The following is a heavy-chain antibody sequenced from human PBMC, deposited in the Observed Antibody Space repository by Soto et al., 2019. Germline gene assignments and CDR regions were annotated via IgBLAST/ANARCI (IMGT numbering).Heavy chain of an antibody. CDR3: ARDRGDVVVVAATQDYYYYGMDV. V-gene: IGHV3-21*01. CDR2: ISSSSSYI. Sequence: SLRLSCAASGFTFSSYSMNWVRQAPGKGLEWVSSISSSSSYIYYADSVKGRFTISRDNAKNSLYLQMNSLRAEDTAVYYCARDRGDVVVVAATQDYYYYGMDVWGQGTTVTVSS. D-gene: IGHD2-15*01. CDR1: GFTFSSYS. J-gene: IGHJ6*02.